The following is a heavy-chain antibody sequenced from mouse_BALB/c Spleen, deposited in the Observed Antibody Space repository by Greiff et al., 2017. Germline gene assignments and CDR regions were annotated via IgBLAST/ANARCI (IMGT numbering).Heavy chain of an antibody. V-gene: IGHV1-14*01. J-gene: IGHJ1*01. CDR3: AREAVTTATYLYWYFDV. D-gene: IGHD1-2*01. Sequence: VQLQQSGPELVKPGASVKMSCKASGYTFTSYVMPWVQQTPGQGLEWIGYINPYNDGTKYNEKFKGKATLTSDKSSSTAYMELSSLTSEDSAVYYCAREAVTTATYLYWYFDVWGAGTTVTVSS. CDR1: GYTFTSYV. CDR2: INPYNDGT.